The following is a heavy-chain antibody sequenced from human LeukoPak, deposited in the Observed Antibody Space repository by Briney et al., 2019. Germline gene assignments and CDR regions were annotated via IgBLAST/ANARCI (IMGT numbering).Heavy chain of an antibody. CDR1: GFTFSSYA. V-gene: IGHV3-23*01. CDR3: AKFGDYGDYVDAFDI. D-gene: IGHD4-17*01. J-gene: IGHJ3*02. CDR2: ICASGGST. Sequence: GGSLRLSCAASGFTFSSYAMSWVRQAPGKGLEWVSAICASGGSTYYADSVKGRFTISRDNSKNTLYLQMNSLRAEDTAVYYCAKFGDYGDYVDAFDIWGQGTMVTVSS.